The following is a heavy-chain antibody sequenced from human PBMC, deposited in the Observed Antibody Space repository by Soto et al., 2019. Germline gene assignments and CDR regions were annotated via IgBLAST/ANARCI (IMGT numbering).Heavy chain of an antibody. CDR2: IIPIFGTA. Sequence: SVKISCKASGGTFSSYAISWVRQAPGQGLEWMGGIIPIFGTANYAQKFQGRVTITADKSTSTAYMELSSLRSEDTAVYYCARSPVSEAWFDPWGQGTLVTVSS. CDR3: ARSPVSEAWFDP. V-gene: IGHV1-69*06. J-gene: IGHJ5*02. CDR1: GGTFSSYA.